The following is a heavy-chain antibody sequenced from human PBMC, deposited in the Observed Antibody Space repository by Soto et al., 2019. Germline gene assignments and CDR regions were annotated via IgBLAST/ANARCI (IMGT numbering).Heavy chain of an antibody. J-gene: IGHJ6*02. CDR3: ARDLYYGSGSYYDYYYGMDV. D-gene: IGHD3-10*01. CDR1: GFIFDDYG. Sequence: PGGSLRLSCAASGFIFDDYGMSWVRQAPRKGLEWVSYISSSSSTIYYADSVKGRFTISRDNAKNSLYLQMNSLRAEDTAVYYCARDLYYGSGSYYDYYYGMDVWGQGTTVTVSS. V-gene: IGHV3-48*01. CDR2: ISSSSSTI.